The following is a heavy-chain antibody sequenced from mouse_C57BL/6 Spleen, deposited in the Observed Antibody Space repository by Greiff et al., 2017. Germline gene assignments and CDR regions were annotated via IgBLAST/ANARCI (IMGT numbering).Heavy chain of an antibody. CDR3: ARGYYYGSSYQADY. J-gene: IGHJ2*01. V-gene: IGHV1-64*01. CDR2: IPPNSGST. D-gene: IGHD1-1*01. CDR1: GYTFTSYW. Sequence: QVQLQQSGAELVKPGASVKLSCKASGYTFTSYWMHWVKQRPGQGLEWIGMIPPNSGSTNYIAQFTSKATLTVDKSSSTAYNPLSILTSEDSAVYYCARGYYYGSSYQADYWGQGTTLTVSS.